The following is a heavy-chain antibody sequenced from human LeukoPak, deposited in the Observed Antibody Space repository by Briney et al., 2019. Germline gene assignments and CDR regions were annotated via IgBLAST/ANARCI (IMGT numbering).Heavy chain of an antibody. CDR3: ARVPTVTMGFDY. J-gene: IGHJ4*02. CDR1: GGSISSGGYY. CDR2: IYYSGST. D-gene: IGHD4-11*01. Sequence: SETLSLTCTVSGGSISSGGYYWRWIRQHPGKGLEWIGYIYYSGSTYYNPSLKSRVTISVDTSKNQFSLKLSSVTAADTAVYYCARVPTVTMGFDYWGQGTLVTVSS. V-gene: IGHV4-31*03.